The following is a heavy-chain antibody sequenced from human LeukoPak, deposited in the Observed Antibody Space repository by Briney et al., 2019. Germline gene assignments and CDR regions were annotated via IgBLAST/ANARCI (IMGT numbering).Heavy chain of an antibody. CDR2: IYWKGGST. D-gene: IGHD3-22*01. J-gene: IGHJ4*02. CDR3: ARDRIDTRGYYYFFDY. CDR1: GFTFDEYG. Sequence: GGALRLSCADSGFTFDEYGISWGREGPGEGGERGSGIYWKGGSTDYADTVKGGFTISRENDKNSLYLQMNSMRAEDTALYYCARDRIDTRGYYYFFDYWGQGTLVTVSS. V-gene: IGHV3-20*04.